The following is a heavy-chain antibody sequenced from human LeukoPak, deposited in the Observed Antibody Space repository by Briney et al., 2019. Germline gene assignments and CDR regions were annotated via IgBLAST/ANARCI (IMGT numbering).Heavy chain of an antibody. Sequence: GGSLRLSCAASGFTFSSYSMNWVRQAPGKGLEWVSSISSSSSYIYYADSVKGRFTISRDNAKNSLYLQMNSLRAGDTAVYYCARGGGGNWNYDYWGQGTLVTVSS. V-gene: IGHV3-21*01. D-gene: IGHD1-7*01. CDR2: ISSSSSYI. CDR1: GFTFSSYS. J-gene: IGHJ4*02. CDR3: ARGGGGNWNYDY.